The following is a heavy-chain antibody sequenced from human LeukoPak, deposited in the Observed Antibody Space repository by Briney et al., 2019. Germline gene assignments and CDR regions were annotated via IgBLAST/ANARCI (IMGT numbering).Heavy chain of an antibody. CDR1: GFTFSSYG. CDR3: AKNGPDAVSYGAYPHSFSQ. D-gene: IGHD4-17*01. J-gene: IGHJ4*02. CDR2: ITGSAATT. Sequence: GGSLRLSCAASGFTFSSYGMSWVRQAPGKGLEWVSGITGSAATTYYADSVKGRFTISRDNSENTLSLQMDSLRAEDTAVYFCAKNGPDAVSYGAYPHSFSQWGQGTLVTVSS. V-gene: IGHV3-23*01.